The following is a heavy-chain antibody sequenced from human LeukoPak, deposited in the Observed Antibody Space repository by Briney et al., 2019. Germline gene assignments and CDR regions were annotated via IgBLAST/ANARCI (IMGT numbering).Heavy chain of an antibody. CDR1: GGSISSGSYY. V-gene: IGHV4-61*02. D-gene: IGHD6-13*01. J-gene: IGHJ4*02. CDR3: ASEYSSSSPFDY. CDR2: IYTSGST. Sequence: SETLSLTCTVSGGSISSGSYYWSWIRQPAGKGLKWIGRIYTSGSTNYNPSLKSRVTISVDTSKNQFSLKLSSVTAADTAVYYCASEYSSSSPFDYWGQGTLVTVSS.